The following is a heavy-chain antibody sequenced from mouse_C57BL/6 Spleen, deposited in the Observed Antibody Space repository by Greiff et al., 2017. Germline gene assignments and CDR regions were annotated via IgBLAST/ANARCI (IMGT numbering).Heavy chain of an antibody. J-gene: IGHJ4*01. CDR1: GYTFTDYN. V-gene: IGHV1-18*01. CDR2: INPNNGGT. CDR3: ARSRGNYRSYAMDY. Sequence: VQLQQSGPELVKPGASVKIPCKASGYTFTDYNMDWVKQSHGKSLEWIGDINPNNGGTIYNQKFKGKATLTVDKSSSTAYMELRSLTSEDTAVYYCARSRGNYRSYAMDYWGQGTSVTVSS. D-gene: IGHD2-1*01.